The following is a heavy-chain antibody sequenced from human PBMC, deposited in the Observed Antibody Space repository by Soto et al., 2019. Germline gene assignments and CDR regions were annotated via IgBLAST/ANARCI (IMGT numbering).Heavy chain of an antibody. V-gene: IGHV3-23*01. CDR3: VKSHRGWIVDC. D-gene: IGHD2-2*03. CDR2: ISGSGGTT. CDR1: GFTFSDYV. J-gene: IGHJ4*02. Sequence: EVQLLESGGGLVQPGGSLRLSCAASGFTFSDYVMTWVRQAPGKGLEWVSAISGSGGTTYYADSVKGRFTISRDNPENTLYLQMKTLRAEDTAKYYCVKSHRGWIVDCWGQGTLVTVSS.